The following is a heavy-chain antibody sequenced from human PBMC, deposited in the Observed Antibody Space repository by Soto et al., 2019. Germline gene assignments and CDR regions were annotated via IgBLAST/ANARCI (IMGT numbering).Heavy chain of an antibody. CDR2: INHSGST. D-gene: IGHD3-9*01. Sequence: PETLSLTCAVYGGSFSGYYWIWIRQPPGKGLEWIGEINHSGSTNYNPSLKSRVTISVDTSKNQFSLKLSSVTAADTAVYYCARGRKRNLRYFDWLLVSMDYWGQGTLVTVSS. V-gene: IGHV4-34*01. J-gene: IGHJ4*02. CDR1: GGSFSGYY. CDR3: ARGRKRNLRYFDWLLVSMDY.